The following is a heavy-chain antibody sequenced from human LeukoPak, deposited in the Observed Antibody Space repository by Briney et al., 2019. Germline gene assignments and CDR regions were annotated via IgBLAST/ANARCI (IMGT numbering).Heavy chain of an antibody. V-gene: IGHV1-69*05. CDR1: GGTFSSYA. Sequence: SVKVSCKASGGTFSSYAISWVRQAPGQGLEWMGGIIPIFGTANYAQKFQGRVTITTDESTSTAYMELSSLRSEDTAVYYCASSVSRSSYRFDPWGQGTLVTVSP. J-gene: IGHJ5*02. CDR2: IIPIFGTA. D-gene: IGHD1-14*01. CDR3: ASSVSRSSYRFDP.